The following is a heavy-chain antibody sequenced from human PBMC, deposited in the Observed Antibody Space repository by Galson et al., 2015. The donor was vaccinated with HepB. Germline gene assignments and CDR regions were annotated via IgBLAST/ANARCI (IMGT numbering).Heavy chain of an antibody. D-gene: IGHD2-21*02. CDR1: GGSFSGYY. J-gene: IGHJ4*02. CDR2: VLSSGST. Sequence: SEPLSLTCAVYGGSFSGYYWTWIRQSPKKGLEWIGEVLSSGSTNYSPSLKSRVTISLDSSKKQFSLRLTSVTAADTALYYCGRALPRLQRPQPYFDSWGQGTLVTVSS. CDR3: GRALPRLQRPQPYFDS. V-gene: IGHV4-34*12.